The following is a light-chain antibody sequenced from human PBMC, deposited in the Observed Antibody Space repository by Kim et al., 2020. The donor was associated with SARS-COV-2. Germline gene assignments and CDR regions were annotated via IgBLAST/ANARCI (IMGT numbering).Light chain of an antibody. CDR2: RDN. V-gene: IGLV10-54*04. Sequence: QTATVSCTGNSNNVGDQGAAWLQQHQGHPPKLLSYRDNNRPSGISERFSAFRSGNTASLTISGLQPEDEADYYCSAWDSSLNVWVFGGGTQLTVL. CDR1: SNNVGDQG. CDR3: SAWDSSLNVWV. J-gene: IGLJ3*02.